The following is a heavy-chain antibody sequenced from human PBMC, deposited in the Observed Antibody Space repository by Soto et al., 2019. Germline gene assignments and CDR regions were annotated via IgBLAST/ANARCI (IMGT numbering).Heavy chain of an antibody. CDR2: VNAYNGAT. V-gene: IGHV1-2*02. J-gene: IGHJ4*02. CDR3: ARSRSTVSRGSYFDV. D-gene: IGHD4-4*01. Sequence: ASVKFSCKSSGYNFDAYYIHWVREAPGQGLEWMGCVNAYNGATLFAQVFQGRVSMTRETSITSAVMELSGLTSGDTAVYYCARSRSTVSRGSYFDVWGQGAPVTVSS. CDR1: GYNFDAYY.